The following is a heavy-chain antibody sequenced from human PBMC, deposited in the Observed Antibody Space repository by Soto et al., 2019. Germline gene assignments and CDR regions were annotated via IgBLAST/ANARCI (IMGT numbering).Heavy chain of an antibody. CDR1: GFTFSSYS. V-gene: IGHV3-21*01. D-gene: IGHD6-13*01. Sequence: GGSLRLSCAASGFTFSSYSMNWVRQAPGKGLEWVSSISSSSSYIYYADSVKGRFTISRDNAKNSLYLQMNSLRAEDTAVYYCARERRSIAAAGPFDYWGQGTLVTVSS. J-gene: IGHJ4*02. CDR3: ARERRSIAAAGPFDY. CDR2: ISSSSSYI.